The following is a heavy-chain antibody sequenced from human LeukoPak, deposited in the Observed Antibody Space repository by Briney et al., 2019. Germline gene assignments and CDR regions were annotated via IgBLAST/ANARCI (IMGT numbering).Heavy chain of an antibody. J-gene: IGHJ5*02. Sequence: GRSLRLSCAASGFTFSSYGMHWVRQAPGKGLEWVAVISYDGSNKYYADSEKGRFTISRDNSKNTLYLQMNSLRAEDTAVYYCAKGSDSSGYNNWFDPWGQGTLVTVFS. CDR3: AKGSDSSGYNNWFDP. V-gene: IGHV3-30*18. CDR2: ISYDGSNK. D-gene: IGHD3-22*01. CDR1: GFTFSSYG.